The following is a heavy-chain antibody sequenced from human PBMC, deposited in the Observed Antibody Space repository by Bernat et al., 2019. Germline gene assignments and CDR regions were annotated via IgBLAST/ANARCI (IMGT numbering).Heavy chain of an antibody. J-gene: IGHJ6*02. Sequence: QVQLVESGGGVVQPGSSLRLSCAPSGFTFSNYGMHWVRQAPGKGLEWVAVIWYDGSNKYYADSVKGRFTISRDNSKNTLYLQMNSLRAEDTAVYYCAKDAMVRGVILYYYYGMDVWGQGTTVTVSS. CDR1: GFTFSNYG. D-gene: IGHD3-10*01. V-gene: IGHV3-33*06. CDR3: AKDAMVRGVILYYYYGMDV. CDR2: IWYDGSNK.